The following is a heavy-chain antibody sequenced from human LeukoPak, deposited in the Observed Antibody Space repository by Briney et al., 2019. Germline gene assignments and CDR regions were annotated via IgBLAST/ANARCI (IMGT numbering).Heavy chain of an antibody. V-gene: IGHV4-34*01. J-gene: IGHJ5*02. D-gene: IGHD1-26*01. Sequence: SETVSLTCAVYGGSFSSYYWNWIRQPPGQGLEWIGEINHSGSTNYNSSLKSRVTISVDTSKNQFSLKLSSVTAADTAVYYCARGSGSYLRYNWFDPWGQGTLVTVSS. CDR3: ARGSGSYLRYNWFDP. CDR1: GGSFSSYY. CDR2: INHSGST.